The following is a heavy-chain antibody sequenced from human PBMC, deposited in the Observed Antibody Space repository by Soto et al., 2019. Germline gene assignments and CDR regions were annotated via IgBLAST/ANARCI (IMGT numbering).Heavy chain of an antibody. CDR1: GFTFSSYC. Sequence: GGSLRLSCAASGFTFSSYCMHWVRQAPGKGLEWVAVIWYDGSNKYYADSVKGRFTISRDNSKNTLYLQMNSLRAEDTAVYYCARDSSAVAGARDAFDIWGQGTMVTVS. CDR2: IWYDGSNK. CDR3: ARDSSAVAGARDAFDI. V-gene: IGHV3-33*01. J-gene: IGHJ3*02. D-gene: IGHD6-19*01.